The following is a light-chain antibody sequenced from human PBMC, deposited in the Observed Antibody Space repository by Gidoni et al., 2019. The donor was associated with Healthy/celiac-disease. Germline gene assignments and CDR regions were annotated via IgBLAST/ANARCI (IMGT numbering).Light chain of an antibody. Sequence: EIVMTHSPSTLSESPGAHAPLSCSASQSVSSNLAWYQQKPGQAPRLLIYGASTRATGIPARCSGSGSGTEYTLTISSRQSEDFAVYYCQQHNNWPPYTFGQGTKLEIK. J-gene: IGKJ2*01. CDR2: GAS. V-gene: IGKV3-15*01. CDR3: QQHNNWPPYT. CDR1: QSVSSN.